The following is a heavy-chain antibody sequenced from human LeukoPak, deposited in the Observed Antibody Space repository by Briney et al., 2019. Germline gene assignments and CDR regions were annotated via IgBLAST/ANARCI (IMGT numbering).Heavy chain of an antibody. J-gene: IGHJ6*02. Sequence: SSETLSLTCAVYGGSFSGYYWSWIRQPPGKGLEWIGEINHSGSTNYNPSLKSRVTIPVDTSKNQFSLKLSSVTAADTAVYYCARGSGRMEGMDVWGQGTTVTVSS. CDR2: INHSGST. D-gene: IGHD1-1*01. CDR1: GGSFSGYY. CDR3: ARGSGRMEGMDV. V-gene: IGHV4-34*01.